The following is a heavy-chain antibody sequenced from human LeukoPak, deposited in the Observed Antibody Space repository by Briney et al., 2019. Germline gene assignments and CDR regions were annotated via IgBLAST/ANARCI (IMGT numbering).Heavy chain of an antibody. CDR1: GGSISSSSYY. D-gene: IGHD3-22*01. V-gene: IGHV4-39*01. J-gene: IGHJ4*02. CDR2: IYYSGST. Sequence: SETLSLTCSVSGGSISSSSYYWGWIRQPPGKGLEWIGSIYYSGSTYYNPSLKSRVTISVDTSKNQFSLKLSSVTAADTAVYYCASLPYYYESSGYGFDYWGQGTLVTVSS. CDR3: ASLPYYYESSGYGFDY.